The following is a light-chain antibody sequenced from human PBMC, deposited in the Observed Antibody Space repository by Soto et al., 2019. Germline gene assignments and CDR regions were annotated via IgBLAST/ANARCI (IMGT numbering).Light chain of an antibody. CDR3: QQYGTTLTWT. V-gene: IGKV3-20*01. Sequence: DILVTHAPCTLALSPGARATLSXRASGSGSGSYVARFQEKPAHATRLXXXGAXSRATGIPDRFSGSGSGTDFTLTISRLEPEEFAVYYCQQYGTTLTWTFGQGTKVDIK. CDR1: GSGSGSY. J-gene: IGKJ1*01. CDR2: GAX.